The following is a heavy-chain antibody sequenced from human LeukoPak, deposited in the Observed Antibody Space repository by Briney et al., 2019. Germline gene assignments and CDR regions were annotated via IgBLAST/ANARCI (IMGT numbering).Heavy chain of an antibody. CDR2: IFPDDSDT. CDR1: GYNFANFW. D-gene: IGHD2/OR15-2a*01. Sequence: GESLKISCKASGYNFANFWIGWVRQMPGKGLEWMGIIFPDDSDTRYNPSFEGQFTISADKSISTLYLQWSSLKASDTAMYYCARQEMPVIGIGPEIFHAFDVWGQGTFITVSS. V-gene: IGHV5-51*01. J-gene: IGHJ3*01. CDR3: ARQEMPVIGIGPEIFHAFDV.